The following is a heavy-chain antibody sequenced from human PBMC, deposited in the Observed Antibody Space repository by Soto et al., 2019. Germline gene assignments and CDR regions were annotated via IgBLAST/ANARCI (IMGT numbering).Heavy chain of an antibody. Sequence: GGSLRLSCAASVFTFDDYAMHWVRQAPGKGLEWVSGINWKSGSMAYADSVKGRFTISRDNAKNSLYLQMNSLRAEDTALYYCTKRSGTFAFDPWGQGALVTVSS. D-gene: IGHD6-19*01. CDR1: VFTFDDYA. V-gene: IGHV3-9*01. J-gene: IGHJ5*02. CDR2: INWKSGSM. CDR3: TKRSGTFAFDP.